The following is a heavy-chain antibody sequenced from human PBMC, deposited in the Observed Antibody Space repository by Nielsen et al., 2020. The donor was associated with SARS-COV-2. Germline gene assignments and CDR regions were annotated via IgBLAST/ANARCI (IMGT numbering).Heavy chain of an antibody. CDR3: ARGSIAVPSPFDY. V-gene: IGHV3-20*01. D-gene: IGHD6-19*01. CDR1: GFTFDDYA. J-gene: IGHJ4*02. Sequence: GESLKISCAASGFTFDDYAMHWVRQAPGKGLEWVSGINWNGGSIGYADSVKGRFTISRDNAKNSLYLQMNSLRAEDTALYHCARGSIAVPSPFDYWGQGTLVTVSS. CDR2: INWNGGSI.